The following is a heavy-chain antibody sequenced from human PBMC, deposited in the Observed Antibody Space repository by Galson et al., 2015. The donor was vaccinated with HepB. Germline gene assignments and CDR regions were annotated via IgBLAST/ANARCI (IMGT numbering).Heavy chain of an antibody. CDR2: VSASGGGA. CDR3: AKPPWTVFGVVSRKSYYFDH. D-gene: IGHD3-3*01. V-gene: IGHV3-23*01. Sequence: RQAPGKGLEWVSSVSASGGGAHYADSVKGRFAVSRDNSKNTLYLQMNSLRAEDTAVYYCAKPPWTVFGVVSRKSYYFDHWGRGTLVTVSS. J-gene: IGHJ4*02.